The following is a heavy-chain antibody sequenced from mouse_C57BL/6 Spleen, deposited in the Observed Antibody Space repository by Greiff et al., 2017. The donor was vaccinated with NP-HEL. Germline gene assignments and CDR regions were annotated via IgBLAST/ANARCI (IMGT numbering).Heavy chain of an antibody. CDR1: GYSITSGYY. D-gene: IGHD2-5*01. CDR2: ISYDGSN. Sequence: EVKLMESGPGLVKPSQSLSLTCSVTGYSITSGYYWNWIRQFPGNKLEWMGYISYDGSNNYNPSLKNRISITRDTSKNQFFLKLNSVTTEDTATYDCARVGYSNYSYYYAMDYWGQGTSVTVSS. CDR3: ARVGYSNYSYYYAMDY. V-gene: IGHV3-6*01. J-gene: IGHJ4*01.